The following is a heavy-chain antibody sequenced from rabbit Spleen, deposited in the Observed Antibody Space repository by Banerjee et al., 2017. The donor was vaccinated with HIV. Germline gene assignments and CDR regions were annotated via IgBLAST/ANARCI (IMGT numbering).Heavy chain of an antibody. V-gene: IGHV1S45*01. CDR2: INASTGKP. CDR3: AREGGILVAGAFNL. D-gene: IGHD4-1*01. Sequence: QEQLVESGGGLVQPEGSLTLTCKASGFSFSDRDVMCWVRQAPGKGLQWIACINASTGKPVYATWASGRFTISRTSSTTVTLRMTSLTAADTATYFCAREGGILVAGAFNLWGPGTLVTVS. CDR1: GFSFSDRDV. J-gene: IGHJ4*01.